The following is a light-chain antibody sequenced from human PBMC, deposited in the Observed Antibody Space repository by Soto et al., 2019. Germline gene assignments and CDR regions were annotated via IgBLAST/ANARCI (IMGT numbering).Light chain of an antibody. CDR3: QQRFRPPPIT. Sequence: IQMTQSPSSLSASVGDTVTISCRASQTIRAYLNWYQHKPGQAPKLLIYSASVLQTGVPSRFSGSGSGTDFTLTISSLQREDFATDYCQQRFRPPPITFGPGTTVDV. CDR1: QTIRAY. CDR2: SAS. V-gene: IGKV1-39*01. J-gene: IGKJ3*01.